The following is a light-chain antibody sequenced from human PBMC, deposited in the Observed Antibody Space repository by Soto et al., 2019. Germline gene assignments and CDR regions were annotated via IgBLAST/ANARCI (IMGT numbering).Light chain of an antibody. CDR3: QQYDSSPPIT. CDR1: QGVNSRY. CDR2: GAS. J-gene: IGKJ5*01. V-gene: IGKV3-20*01. Sequence: EVVLTQSPDTLSLSPGERATLSCRASQGVNSRYLAWYQQRPGQAPRLLIYGASNRATGIPDRFSGSGSGTEFTLTISRLEPEDFAVYSCQQYDSSPPITFGQGTRLEIK.